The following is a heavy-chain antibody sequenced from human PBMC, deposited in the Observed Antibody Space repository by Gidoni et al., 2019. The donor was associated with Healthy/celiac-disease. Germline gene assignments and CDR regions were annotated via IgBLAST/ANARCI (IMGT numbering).Heavy chain of an antibody. J-gene: IGHJ3*02. CDR1: AFSSSSYA. CDR2: ISYDGSNK. D-gene: IGHD6-19*01. Sequence: VQLVDSGGGVVQPGRSLRLSCVASAFSSSSYALHWVRQAPGKGLEWVAVISYDGSNKYYADSVKGRFTISRDNSKNTLYLQMNSLRAEDTAVYYCARDGEQWLVAAFDIWGQGTMVTVSS. CDR3: ARDGEQWLVAAFDI. V-gene: IGHV3-30-3*01.